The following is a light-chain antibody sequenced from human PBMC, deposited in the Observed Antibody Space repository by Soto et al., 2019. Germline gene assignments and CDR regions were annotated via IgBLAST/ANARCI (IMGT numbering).Light chain of an antibody. CDR1: QSVTNSF. J-gene: IGKJ2*01. Sequence: ENVLTQSPGTLSLSPGERATLSCRASQSVTNSFFAWYQQKPGQAPRLLIYGVSSRATGIPDRFSASGSGTDFTLTISRLEPEDFVVYCCQQYSSLPHTFGQGTKLEVK. V-gene: IGKV3-20*01. CDR3: QQYSSLPHT. CDR2: GVS.